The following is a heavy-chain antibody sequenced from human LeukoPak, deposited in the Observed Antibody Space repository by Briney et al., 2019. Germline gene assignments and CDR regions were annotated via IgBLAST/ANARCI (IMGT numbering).Heavy chain of an antibody. J-gene: IGHJ4*02. D-gene: IGHD6-13*01. Sequence: PGGSLRLSCAASGFTFSNHGMHWVRQAPGKGLEWVAFIRYDGSNKYYADSVKGRVTISRDNSKNTLYPQMTSLRAEDTAVFYCAKDGIVAAGSTGCFDYWGQGTLVTVSS. CDR2: IRYDGSNK. CDR1: GFTFSNHG. V-gene: IGHV3-30*02. CDR3: AKDGIVAAGSTGCFDY.